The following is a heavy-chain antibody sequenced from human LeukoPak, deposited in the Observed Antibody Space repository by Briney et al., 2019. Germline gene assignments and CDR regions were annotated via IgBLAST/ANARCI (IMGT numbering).Heavy chain of an antibody. CDR1: GDSVSSYY. Sequence: PSETLSLTCTVSGDSVSSYYWSWIRQPPGEGLERIAYMHNSGTISYNPSLRTRVTMSVDTSKNQFSLNLRSVTAADTAVYYCVRDWEGFNFDIWGQGTKVTVSS. V-gene: IGHV4-59*02. CDR3: VRDWEGFNFDI. CDR2: MHNSGTI. J-gene: IGHJ3*02. D-gene: IGHD1-26*01.